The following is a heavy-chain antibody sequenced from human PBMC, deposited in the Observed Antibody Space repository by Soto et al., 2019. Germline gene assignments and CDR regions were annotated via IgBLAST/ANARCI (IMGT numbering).Heavy chain of an antibody. CDR3: ARGPGYYYDSSGYYYWFDP. D-gene: IGHD3-22*01. Sequence: QVQLQESGPGLVKPSETLSLTCTVSGGSVSSGSYYWSWIRQPPGKGLEWIGYIYYSGSTNYNPSLTSRVTISVDTSKNQFSLKLSSVTAADTAVYYCARGPGYYYDSSGYYYWFDPWGQGTLVTVSS. J-gene: IGHJ5*02. CDR2: IYYSGST. CDR1: GGSVSSGSYY. V-gene: IGHV4-61*01.